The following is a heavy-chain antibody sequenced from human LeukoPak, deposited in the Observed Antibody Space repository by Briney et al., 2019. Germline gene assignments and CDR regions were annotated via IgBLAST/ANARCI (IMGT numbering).Heavy chain of an antibody. CDR2: IWYDGSNK. CDR1: GFPFSSYG. Sequence: GGSLRLSCAASGFPFSSYGMHWVRQAPAKGRGWVAVIWYDGSNKYYADSVKGRFTISRDNSKNTLYLQMNSLRAEDTAVYYCAKARGYSSSPGDYWGQGTLVTVSS. D-gene: IGHD6-13*01. CDR3: AKARGYSSSPGDY. J-gene: IGHJ4*02. V-gene: IGHV3-33*06.